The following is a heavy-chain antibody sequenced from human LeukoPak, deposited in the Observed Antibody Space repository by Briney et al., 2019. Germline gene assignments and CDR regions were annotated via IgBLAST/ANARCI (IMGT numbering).Heavy chain of an antibody. CDR3: AKDWNYGGNSVHPYYFDY. J-gene: IGHJ4*02. Sequence: PGGSLRLSCAASGFTFSSYGMHWVRQAPGKGLEWVACIRYDGSNKYYADSVKVRFTISRDNSKNKLYLQMNSLRAEDTAVYYCAKDWNYGGNSVHPYYFDYWGQGTLVTVSS. CDR2: IRYDGSNK. D-gene: IGHD4-23*01. CDR1: GFTFSSYG. V-gene: IGHV3-30*02.